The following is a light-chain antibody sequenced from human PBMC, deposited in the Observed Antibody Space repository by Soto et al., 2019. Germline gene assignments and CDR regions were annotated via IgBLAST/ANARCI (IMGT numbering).Light chain of an antibody. V-gene: IGKV3D-15*01. CDR2: GAS. J-gene: IGKJ5*01. CDR1: QSVSSD. Sequence: EIVMNQSPDTLSVSSGDRAALSCRTSQSVSSDLAWYQQKPGQAPRLLIYGASTRATGIPARFSGSGSGTEFTLTISSLQSEDFAVYYCHHYSSWPPYTFGQGTRLEIK. CDR3: HHYSSWPPYT.